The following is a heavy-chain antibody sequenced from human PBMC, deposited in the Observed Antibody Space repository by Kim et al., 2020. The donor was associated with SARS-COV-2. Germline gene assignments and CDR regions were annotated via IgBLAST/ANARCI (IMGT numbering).Heavy chain of an antibody. D-gene: IGHD6-6*01. V-gene: IGHV3-43*02. Sequence: GGSLRLSCAASGFTFDDYAMHWVRQAPGKGLEWVSLISGDGGSTYYADSVKGRFTISRDNSKNSLYLQMNSLRTEDTALYYCAKAGGAARLYYYYGMDVCGQGTTVTVSS. J-gene: IGHJ6*02. CDR2: ISGDGGST. CDR1: GFTFDDYA. CDR3: AKAGGAARLYYYYGMDV.